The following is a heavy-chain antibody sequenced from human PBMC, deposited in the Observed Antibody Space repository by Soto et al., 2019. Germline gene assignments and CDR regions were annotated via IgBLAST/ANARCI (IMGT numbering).Heavy chain of an antibody. CDR2: INHSGST. D-gene: IGHD6-6*01. J-gene: IGHJ6*02. Sequence: SETLSLTCAVYGGSFSGYYWSWIRQPPGKGLEWIGEINHSGSTNYNPSLKSRVTISVDTSKNQFSLKLSSVTAADTAVYYCARGGSSSEDYYYGMDVWGQGTTVTVSS. V-gene: IGHV4-34*01. CDR3: ARGGSSSEDYYYGMDV. CDR1: GGSFSGYY.